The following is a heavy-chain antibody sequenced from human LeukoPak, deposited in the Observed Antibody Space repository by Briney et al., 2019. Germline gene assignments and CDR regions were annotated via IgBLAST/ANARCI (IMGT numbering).Heavy chain of an antibody. J-gene: IGHJ6*02. CDR3: AKVQQLVLSYYYGMDV. Sequence: GRSLRLSCAASGFTFSSYGMHWVRQAPGKGLEWVAVISYDGGNKYYADSVKGRFTISRDNSKNTLYLQMNSLRAEDTAVYYCAKVQQLVLSYYYGMDVWGQGTTVTVSS. V-gene: IGHV3-30*18. CDR1: GFTFSSYG. D-gene: IGHD6-13*01. CDR2: ISYDGGNK.